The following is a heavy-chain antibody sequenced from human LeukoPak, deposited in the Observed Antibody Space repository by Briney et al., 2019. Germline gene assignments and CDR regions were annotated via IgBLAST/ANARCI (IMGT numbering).Heavy chain of an antibody. CDR2: ISGSGGST. D-gene: IGHD1-26*01. J-gene: IGHJ4*02. V-gene: IGHV3-23*01. Sequence: GGSLRLSCAASGFTFSSYAMSWVRQAPGKGLEWVSAISGSGGSTYYADSVKGRFTISRDNSKTTLYLQMNSLRAEDTAVYYCAKVLGTTTNLRHYFDYWGQGTLVTVSS. CDR3: AKVLGTTTNLRHYFDY. CDR1: GFTFSSYA.